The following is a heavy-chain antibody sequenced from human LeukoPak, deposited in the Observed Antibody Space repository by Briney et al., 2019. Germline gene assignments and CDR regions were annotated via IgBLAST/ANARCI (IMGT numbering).Heavy chain of an antibody. V-gene: IGHV1-69*05. CDR1: GGTFSSYA. CDR3: ARVHDFWSGHFDY. CDR2: IIPIFGTA. Sequence: RASVKVSCKASGGTFSSYAISWVRQAPGQGLEWMGRIIPIFGTANYAQKFQGRVTITTDESTSTAYMELSSLRSEDTAVYYCARVHDFWSGHFDYWGQGTLVTVSS. D-gene: IGHD3-3*01. J-gene: IGHJ4*02.